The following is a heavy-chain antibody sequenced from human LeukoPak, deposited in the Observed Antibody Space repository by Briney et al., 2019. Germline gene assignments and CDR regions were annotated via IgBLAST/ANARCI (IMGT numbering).Heavy chain of an antibody. CDR1: GGSFSGYY. D-gene: IGHD3-10*01. CDR2: INHSGST. Sequence: PETLSLTCAVYGGSFSGYYWSWIRQPPGKGLEWIGEINHSGSTNYNPSLKSRVTISVDTSKNQFSLKLSSVTAADTAVYYCARERYYYGSGGLLDYWGQGTLVTVSS. J-gene: IGHJ4*02. CDR3: ARERYYYGSGGLLDY. V-gene: IGHV4-34*01.